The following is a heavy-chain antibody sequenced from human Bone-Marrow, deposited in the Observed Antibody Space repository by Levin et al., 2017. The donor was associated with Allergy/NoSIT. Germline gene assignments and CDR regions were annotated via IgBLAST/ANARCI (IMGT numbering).Heavy chain of an antibody. CDR1: GYSFTNYW. CDR2: IYPGDSDT. D-gene: IGHD2-15*01. Sequence: GGSLRLSCKASGYSFTNYWIVWVRQMPGKGLEWMGIIYPGDSDTKYSPSFQGQVTFSADKSTSTAYLQWTSLKASDSAIYYCARHLGGGSLSSAFDIWGQGTMVTVSS. V-gene: IGHV5-51*01. J-gene: IGHJ3*02. CDR3: ARHLGGGSLSSAFDI.